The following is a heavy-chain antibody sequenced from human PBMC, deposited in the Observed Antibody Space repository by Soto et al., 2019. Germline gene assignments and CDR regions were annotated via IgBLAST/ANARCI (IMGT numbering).Heavy chain of an antibody. D-gene: IGHD5-18*01. CDR1: GGSISSYY. Sequence: SETLSLTCTVSGGSISSYYWSWIRQPPGKGLEWIGFIYYSGSTNYNPSLKSRVTISVDTSKNQFSLKLSSVTAADTAVYYCARDLGYSYTYYYYYGMDVWGQGTTVTVSS. CDR3: ARDLGYSYTYYYYYGMDV. V-gene: IGHV4-59*01. CDR2: IYYSGST. J-gene: IGHJ6*02.